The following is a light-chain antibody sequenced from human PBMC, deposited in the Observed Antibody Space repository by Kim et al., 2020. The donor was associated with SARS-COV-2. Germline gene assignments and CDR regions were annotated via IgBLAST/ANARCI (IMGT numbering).Light chain of an antibody. V-gene: IGLV2-23*01. CDR2: EAT. CDR3: GSYADDSTDVV. CDR1: SNDIGSHRL. Sequence: QSALTQPASMSGSPGQSITISCTGTSNDIGSHRLVSWYQQHPGKAPKLLIYEATQRPSGISTRFSASKSGNTASLTISGLRTEDEADYHCGSYADDSTDVVFGGGTQLTVL. J-gene: IGLJ2*01.